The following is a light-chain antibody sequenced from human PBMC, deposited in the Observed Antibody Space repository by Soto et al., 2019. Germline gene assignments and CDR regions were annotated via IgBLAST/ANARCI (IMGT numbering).Light chain of an antibody. V-gene: IGKV1-5*03. CDR3: QQYESFSLT. J-gene: IGKJ4*01. CDR2: KPS. Sequence: IPMXQYPSTMYGSXGDRVTITFRSRRRNSSXLARYQQKPGRAPKVXXFKPSNLERGGPSRFSGSGSGTEFSQTISSRQPEDFATYYGQQYESFSLTFGGGTKVDIK. CDR1: RRNSSX.